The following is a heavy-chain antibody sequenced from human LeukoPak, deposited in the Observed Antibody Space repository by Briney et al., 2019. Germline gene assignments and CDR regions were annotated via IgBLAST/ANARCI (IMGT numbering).Heavy chain of an antibody. V-gene: IGHV3-7*01. D-gene: IGHD5-24*01. Sequence: GGPLRLSCAASGFTISRYWMSWVRQAPGKGLEWVANIRQDGGQTYHVDSVKGRFTISRDNAKNSLYLQVNSLRAEDTAVYYCARDKHNPGSAFDIWGQGTMLTVSS. J-gene: IGHJ3*02. CDR3: ARDKHNPGSAFDI. CDR2: IRQDGGQT. CDR1: GFTISRYW.